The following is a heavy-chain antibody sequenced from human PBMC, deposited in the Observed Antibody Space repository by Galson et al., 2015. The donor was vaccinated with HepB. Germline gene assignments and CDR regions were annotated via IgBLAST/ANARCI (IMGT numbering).Heavy chain of an antibody. Sequence: SVKVSCKAFGGSFSNYGISWVRQAPGQGLEWMGGITPIFGTGKYAQKFQGRVTITADESTRTAYMELSSLTSEDAAVYYCARVAHYETTGYYYAYWGRGSLVTVSS. CDR3: ARVAHYETTGYYYAY. D-gene: IGHD3-22*01. V-gene: IGHV1-69*13. CDR2: ITPIFGTG. J-gene: IGHJ4*02. CDR1: GGSFSNYG.